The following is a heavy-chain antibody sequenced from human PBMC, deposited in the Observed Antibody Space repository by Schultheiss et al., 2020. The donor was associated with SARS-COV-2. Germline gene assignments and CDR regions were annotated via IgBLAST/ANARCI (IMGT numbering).Heavy chain of an antibody. Sequence: GGSLRLSCAASGFTFDDYTMHWVRQAPGKGLEWVSLISWDGGSTYYADSVKGRFTISRDNSKNTLYLQMNSLRAEDTAVYYCAREYCGGDCRYAFDIWGQGTMVTVSS. CDR2: ISWDGGST. CDR3: AREYCGGDCRYAFDI. V-gene: IGHV3-43*01. CDR1: GFTFDDYT. D-gene: IGHD2-21*02. J-gene: IGHJ3*02.